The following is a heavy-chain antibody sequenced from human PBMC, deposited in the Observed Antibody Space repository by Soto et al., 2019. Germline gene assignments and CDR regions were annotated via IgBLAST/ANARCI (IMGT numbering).Heavy chain of an antibody. J-gene: IGHJ4*02. CDR3: ARDLTQDYDFWSGYPFDY. CDR1: GFTFSSYS. Sequence: GGSLILSCAASGFTFSSYSMNWVRQAPGKGLEWVSSISSSSSYIYYADSVKGRFTISRDNAKNSLYLQMNSLRAEDTAVYYCARDLTQDYDFWSGYPFDYWGQGTLVTVSS. D-gene: IGHD3-3*01. V-gene: IGHV3-21*01. CDR2: ISSSSSYI.